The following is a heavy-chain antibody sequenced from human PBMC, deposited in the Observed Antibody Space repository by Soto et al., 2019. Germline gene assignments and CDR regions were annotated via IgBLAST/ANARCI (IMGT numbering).Heavy chain of an antibody. D-gene: IGHD3-16*01. CDR2: IYYSGST. CDR1: GGSISSGGYY. V-gene: IGHV4-31*03. Sequence: KPSETLSLTCTVSGGSISSGGYYWSWIRQHPGKGLEWIGYIYYSGSTYYNPSLKSRVTISVDTSKNQFSLKLSSVTAADTAVYYCARDAGGSNNWFDPWGQGTLVTVSS. CDR3: ARDAGGSNNWFDP. J-gene: IGHJ5*02.